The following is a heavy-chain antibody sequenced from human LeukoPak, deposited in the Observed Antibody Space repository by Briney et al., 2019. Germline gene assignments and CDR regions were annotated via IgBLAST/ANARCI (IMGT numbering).Heavy chain of an antibody. J-gene: IGHJ4*02. Sequence: GGSLRLSCAASGFTFSSYSMNWVRQAPGKGLEWVANIKRDGSEKYYVDSVKGRFTISRDNAKNSLDLQMNSLRVEDTAVYYCARLGPASSGWPESFDYWGQGTLVTVSS. D-gene: IGHD6-19*01. CDR3: ARLGPASSGWPESFDY. CDR1: GFTFSSYS. V-gene: IGHV3-7*03. CDR2: IKRDGSEK.